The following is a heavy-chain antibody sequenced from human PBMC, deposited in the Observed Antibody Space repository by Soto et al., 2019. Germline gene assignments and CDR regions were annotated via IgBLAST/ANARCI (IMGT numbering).Heavy chain of an antibody. CDR3: ARTSTFPGIAVAGDDY. Sequence: SETLSLTCTVSGGSISSGAYSWSWIRQPPGKGLEWIGYIYHSGSTYYIPSLRRRVTISMDRTKNQFSLHLNSVTARDTAVYYCARTSTFPGIAVAGDDYWGQGTLVTVSS. CDR1: GGSISSGAYS. CDR2: IYHSGST. D-gene: IGHD6-19*01. V-gene: IGHV4-30-2*01. J-gene: IGHJ4*02.